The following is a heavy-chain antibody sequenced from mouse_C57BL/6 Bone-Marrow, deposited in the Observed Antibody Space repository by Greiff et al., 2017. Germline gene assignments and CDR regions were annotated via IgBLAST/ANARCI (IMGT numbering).Heavy chain of an antibody. V-gene: IGHV5-4*01. D-gene: IGHD2-1*01. Sequence: EVQLVESGGGLVKPGGSLKLSCAASGFTFSSYAMSWVRQTPEKRLEWVATISDGGSYTYYPDNVKGRFTISRDNAKNNLYLQMSHLTSEDTAMYYCARDRAMVTPWFAYWGQGTLVTVSA. CDR2: ISDGGSYT. CDR3: ARDRAMVTPWFAY. CDR1: GFTFSSYA. J-gene: IGHJ3*01.